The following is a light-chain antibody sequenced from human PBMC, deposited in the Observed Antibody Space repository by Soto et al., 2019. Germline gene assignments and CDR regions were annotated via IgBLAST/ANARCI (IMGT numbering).Light chain of an antibody. Sequence: QSALTQPPSASGSPGQSVTISCTGTSSDVGGYNYVSWYQQHPGKAPKLMIYEVSKQPSGVPDRFSGSRSGNTASLTVSRLQAEDEADYYCSSYAGYNNYVFGAGTKVTVL. V-gene: IGLV2-8*01. J-gene: IGLJ1*01. CDR2: EVS. CDR1: SSDVGGYNY. CDR3: SSYAGYNNYV.